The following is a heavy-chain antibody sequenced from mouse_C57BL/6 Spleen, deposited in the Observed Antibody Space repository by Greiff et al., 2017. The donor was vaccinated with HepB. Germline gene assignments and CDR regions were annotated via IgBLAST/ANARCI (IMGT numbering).Heavy chain of an antibody. Sequence: EVNVVESGGGLVKPGGSLKLSCAASGFTFSDYGMHWVRQAPEKGLEWVAYISSGSSTIYYADTVKGRFTISIDNAKNTLFLQMTSRRSEDTAMYYCAREGYGSSYAMDYWGQGTSVTGSS. CDR3: AREGYGSSYAMDY. CDR1: GFTFSDYG. D-gene: IGHD1-1*01. V-gene: IGHV5-17*01. CDR2: ISSGSSTI. J-gene: IGHJ4*01.